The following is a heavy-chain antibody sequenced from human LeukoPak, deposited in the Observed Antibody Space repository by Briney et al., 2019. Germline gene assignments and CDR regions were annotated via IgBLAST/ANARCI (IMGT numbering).Heavy chain of an antibody. Sequence: GGSLRLSCAASGFTFSSYSMNWVRQAPGKGLEWVSYISSSSTIYYADSVKGRFTISRDNAKNSLYLQMNSLRDEDTAVYYCARDLSKLYYYYGMDVWGQGTTVTVSS. D-gene: IGHD3-16*02. CDR2: ISSSSTI. J-gene: IGHJ6*02. CDR3: ARDLSKLYYYYGMDV. CDR1: GFTFSSYS. V-gene: IGHV3-48*02.